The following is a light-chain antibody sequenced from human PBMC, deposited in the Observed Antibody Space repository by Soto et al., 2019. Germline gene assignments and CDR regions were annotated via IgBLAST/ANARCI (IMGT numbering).Light chain of an antibody. V-gene: IGLV2-14*03. CDR3: SSYTGRTPPVV. CDR2: DVS. Sequence: QSVLTQPASVSGSPGQSITISCTGTSSDIGGYNFVSWYQHHPGKAPKLMIYDVSNRPSGVSNRFSGSESGNTASLTISGLQAEDEADYYCSSYTGRTPPVVFGGGTKLTVL. CDR1: SSDIGGYNF. J-gene: IGLJ2*01.